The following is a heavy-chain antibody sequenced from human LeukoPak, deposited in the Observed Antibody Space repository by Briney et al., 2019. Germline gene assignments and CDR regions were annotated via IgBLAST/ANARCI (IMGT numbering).Heavy chain of an antibody. D-gene: IGHD4-17*01. CDR1: GFTFSNYI. J-gene: IGHJ6*02. Sequence: GGSLRLSCAASGFTFSNYIIHWVRQAPGKGLEDVSAISNNGDRTYYANSVKGRFTISRDNSKKMLYLQMGSPRVEDMAVYYCVRDGDVSPIRPRRYGMDVWGQGTTVTVSS. V-gene: IGHV3-64*01. CDR2: ISNNGDRT. CDR3: VRDGDVSPIRPRRYGMDV.